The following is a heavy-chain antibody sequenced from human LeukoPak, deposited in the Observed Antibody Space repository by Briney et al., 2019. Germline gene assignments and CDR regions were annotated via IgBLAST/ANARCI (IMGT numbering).Heavy chain of an antibody. Sequence: GGSLRLSCAASGFTFSGYYMHWVRQAPGKGLEWVAVISYDGSNKYYADSVKGRFTISRDNSKNTLYLQMNSLRAEDTAVYYCARKDQYSGYVNWFDPWGQGTLVTVSS. V-gene: IGHV3-30*03. CDR2: ISYDGSNK. D-gene: IGHD5-12*01. CDR3: ARKDQYSGYVNWFDP. J-gene: IGHJ5*02. CDR1: GFTFSGYY.